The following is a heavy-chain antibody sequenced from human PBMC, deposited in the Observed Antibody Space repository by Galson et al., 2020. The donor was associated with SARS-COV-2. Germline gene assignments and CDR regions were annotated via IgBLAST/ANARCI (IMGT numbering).Heavy chain of an antibody. CDR1: GYSVSITNY. Sequence: SETPSLTCTVSGYSVSITNYWGWVRQPPGWGLEWIGSVNPSGTAYYNPSLKSRVTISVDTSKNQFSLRLDSVTAADTALYYCARQGVNMVVLVTVPGWYFDLWGRGTLVTVSS. CDR2: VNPSGTA. V-gene: IGHV4-38-2*02. CDR3: ARQGVNMVVLVTVPGWYFDL. D-gene: IGHD3-22*01. J-gene: IGHJ2*01.